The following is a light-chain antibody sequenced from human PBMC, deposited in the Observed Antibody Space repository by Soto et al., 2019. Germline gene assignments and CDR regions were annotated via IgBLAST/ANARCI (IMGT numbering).Light chain of an antibody. CDR2: GAS. CDR3: QQYGSIPWT. Sequence: EIVMRQSPATLSVSPGERATLSCRASQSVSTKLAWYQQKPGQAPRLLIYGASTRATGIPARFSGSGSGTDFTLTISRLEPEDFAVYYCQQYGSIPWTFGQGTRLEIK. J-gene: IGKJ5*01. CDR1: QSVSTK. V-gene: IGKV3-15*01.